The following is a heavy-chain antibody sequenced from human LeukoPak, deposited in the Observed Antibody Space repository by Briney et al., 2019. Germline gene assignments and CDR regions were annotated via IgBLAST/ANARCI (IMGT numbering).Heavy chain of an antibody. CDR2: IYYSGST. V-gene: IGHV4-61*05. D-gene: IGHD3-22*01. CDR3: ARPYYDSSGYHDAFDI. CDR1: GGSINNNHYY. Sequence: SETLSLTCAVSGGSINNNHYYWGWIRQPPGKGLEWIGYIYYSGSTNYNPSLKSRVTISVDTSKNQFSLKLSSVTAADTAVYYCARPYYDSSGYHDAFDIWGQGTMVTVSS. J-gene: IGHJ3*02.